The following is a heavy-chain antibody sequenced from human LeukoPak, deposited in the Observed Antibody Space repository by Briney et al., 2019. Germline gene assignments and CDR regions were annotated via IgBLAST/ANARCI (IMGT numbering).Heavy chain of an antibody. D-gene: IGHD4-17*01. CDR3: ARVVGFGDYPFDY. CDR1: GYTFSGHY. J-gene: IGHJ4*02. Sequence: ASVKVSCKDSGYTFSGHYMHWVRQAPGQGLEWMGWIYPNSGGTNYAQKFQGRVTMTRDTSISTAYMELRRLKSDDTAMYYCARVVGFGDYPFDYWGQGTLVTVSS. CDR2: IYPNSGGT. V-gene: IGHV1-2*02.